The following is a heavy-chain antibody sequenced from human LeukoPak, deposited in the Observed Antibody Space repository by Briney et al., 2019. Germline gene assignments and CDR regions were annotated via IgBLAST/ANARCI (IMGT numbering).Heavy chain of an antibody. CDR3: AKEPWSNRLFDS. J-gene: IGHJ5*01. CDR2: ITTSGSRS. D-gene: IGHD2-8*02. Sequence: GGSLRLSCAASGFTFSASGMSWVRQVPGKGLEWVSSITTSGSRSYYADSVKGRFTISRDNSNSTLSLQMVSLRAEDAAAYYCAKEPWSNRLFDSWGQGTLVIVSS. CDR1: GFTFSASG. V-gene: IGHV3-23*01.